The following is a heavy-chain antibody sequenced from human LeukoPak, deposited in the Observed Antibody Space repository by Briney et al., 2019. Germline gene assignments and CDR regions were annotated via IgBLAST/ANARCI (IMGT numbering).Heavy chain of an antibody. Sequence: PGGSLRLSCAASGFTFSSYSTNWVRQAPGKGLEWVSSISSSSSYIYYADSVKGRSTISRDNAKNSLYLQMNSLRAEDTAVYYCARDLEGVGFDYWGQGTLVTVSS. J-gene: IGHJ4*02. CDR3: ARDLEGVGFDY. CDR2: ISSSSSYI. D-gene: IGHD3-16*01. CDR1: GFTFSSYS. V-gene: IGHV3-21*01.